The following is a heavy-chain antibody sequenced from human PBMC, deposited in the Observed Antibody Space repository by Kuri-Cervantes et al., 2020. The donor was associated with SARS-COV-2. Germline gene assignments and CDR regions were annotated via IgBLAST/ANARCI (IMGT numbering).Heavy chain of an antibody. CDR3: AKDGDPDY. Sequence: GESLKIPCAASGFTFRSYAMRWVGQAPGKGLAWVSVIYSGGSSTYYADSVKGRFTISRDMSKDTLYLQMNTRGAEDTAVDYCAKDGDPDYWGQGTLVTVSS. J-gene: IGHJ4*02. CDR1: GFTFRSYA. V-gene: IGHV3-23*03. CDR2: IYSGGSST. D-gene: IGHD2-21*01.